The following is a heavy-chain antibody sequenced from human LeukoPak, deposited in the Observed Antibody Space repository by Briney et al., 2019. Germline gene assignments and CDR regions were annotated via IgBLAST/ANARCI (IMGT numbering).Heavy chain of an antibody. V-gene: IGHV4-39*07. Sequence: SETLSLTCTVSGGSISGSSYYWGWIRQPPGKGLELIGSIYYSGSTYYSPSLKSRVTISVDTSKSQFSLKLSSVTAADTAVYYCARLYYDSSGYSYGGDYFGYWGQGTLVTVSS. CDR1: GGSISGSSYY. CDR3: ARLYYDSSGYSYGGDYFGY. D-gene: IGHD3-22*01. CDR2: IYYSGST. J-gene: IGHJ4*02.